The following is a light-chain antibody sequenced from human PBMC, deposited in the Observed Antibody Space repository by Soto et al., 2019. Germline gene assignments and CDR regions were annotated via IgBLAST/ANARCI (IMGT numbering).Light chain of an antibody. V-gene: IGKV1-27*01. J-gene: IGKJ1*01. Sequence: DIQMTQSTSSLPASVVDGFTITFRAIQGIRHYLAWYQQKPGKVPKLLIYEASNLQSGVPSRFRGGGSGTEFTLTISSLQPEDVATYYCQNFDSAPQTFGQGTKVDIK. CDR1: QGIRHY. CDR3: QNFDSAPQT. CDR2: EAS.